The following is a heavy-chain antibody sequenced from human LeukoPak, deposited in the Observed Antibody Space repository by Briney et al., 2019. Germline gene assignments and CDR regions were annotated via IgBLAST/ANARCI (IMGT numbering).Heavy chain of an antibody. D-gene: IGHD3-9*01. CDR3: ARDPRILTGYYKGGWFDP. V-gene: IGHV3-33*01. CDR2: IWYDGSNK. Sequence: GRSLRLSCAASGFTFSSYGMHWVRLAPGKGLEWVAVIWYDGSNKYYADSVKGRFTISRDNSKNTLYLQMNSLRAEDTAVYYCARDPRILTGYYKGGWFDPWGQETLVTVSS. J-gene: IGHJ5*02. CDR1: GFTFSSYG.